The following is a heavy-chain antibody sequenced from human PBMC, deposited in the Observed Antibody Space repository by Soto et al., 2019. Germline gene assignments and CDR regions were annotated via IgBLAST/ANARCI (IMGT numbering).Heavy chain of an antibody. J-gene: IGHJ6*02. V-gene: IGHV4-34*01. CDR2: INHSGST. Sequence: SETLSLTCTVSGGSFSGYYWSWIRQPPGKGLEWIGEINHSGSTNYNPSLKSRVTISVDTSKNQFSLKLSSVTAADTAVYYCARERTVRGVIRYGMDVWGQGTTVTVS. CDR1: GGSFSGYY. CDR3: ARERTVRGVIRYGMDV. D-gene: IGHD3-10*01.